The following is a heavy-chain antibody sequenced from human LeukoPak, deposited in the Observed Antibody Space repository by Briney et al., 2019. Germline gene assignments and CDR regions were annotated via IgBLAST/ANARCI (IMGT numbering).Heavy chain of an antibody. V-gene: IGHV3-48*02. J-gene: IGHJ4*02. D-gene: IGHD5-18*01. Sequence: QPGGSLRLSCAASGFAFSDYSMNWVRQAPGKGLEWASYISSSDNTIHYADSVKGRFTISRDNAKNSLYLEMNSLRDEDTAVYYCARVHRGYSYGRLDYWGQGTLVTVSS. CDR3: ARVHRGYSYGRLDY. CDR2: ISSSDNTI. CDR1: GFAFSDYS.